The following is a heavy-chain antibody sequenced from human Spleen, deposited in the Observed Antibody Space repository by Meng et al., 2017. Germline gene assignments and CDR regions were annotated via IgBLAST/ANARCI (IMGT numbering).Heavy chain of an antibody. CDR2: IDGSGGST. Sequence: VQLLESGGGVVQPGRSLRLSCGASGFTFSNYAMHWVRQAPGKGLEWVSAIDGSGGSTYYADSVKGRFTISRDNSKNTLYLQLNSLRAEDTAVYYCANRSPGYWGQGTLVTVSS. V-gene: IGHV3-23*01. CDR3: ANRSPGY. J-gene: IGHJ4*02. CDR1: GFTFSNYA.